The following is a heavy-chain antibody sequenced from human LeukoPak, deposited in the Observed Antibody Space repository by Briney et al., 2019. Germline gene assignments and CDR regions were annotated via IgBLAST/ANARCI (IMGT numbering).Heavy chain of an antibody. J-gene: IGHJ4*02. CDR3: ATDGAVAGTAYPEY. Sequence: GASVKVSCKASGYTFTGYYIHWVRQAPGQGLEWMGWINPNSGGTKYAQKFQGRVTMTRDTSISTAYMELSSLTSDGTALYYCATDGAVAGTAYPEYWGQGTLVTVSS. CDR2: INPNSGGT. D-gene: IGHD6-19*01. CDR1: GYTFTGYY. V-gene: IGHV1-2*02.